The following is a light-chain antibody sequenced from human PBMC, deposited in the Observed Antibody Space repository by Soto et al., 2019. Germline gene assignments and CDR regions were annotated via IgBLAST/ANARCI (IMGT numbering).Light chain of an antibody. CDR2: GAS. V-gene: IGKV3-20*01. CDR3: QQYGSSGT. J-gene: IGKJ1*01. Sequence: EIVLTQSPGTLSLSPGERATLSCRASQSVSNNYLAWYQQKSGQAPRLLIYGASNRATGIPDRFSGSGSGTDFILTISRLEPEDFAVYYCQQYGSSGTFGQGTKVDIK. CDR1: QSVSNNY.